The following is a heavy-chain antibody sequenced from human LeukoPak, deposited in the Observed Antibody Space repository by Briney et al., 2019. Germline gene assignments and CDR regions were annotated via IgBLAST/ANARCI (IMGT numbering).Heavy chain of an antibody. CDR2: ISDSSITM. J-gene: IGHJ5*02. CDR3: ARDGGFCSGGFCYRLFDP. V-gene: IGHV3-48*04. D-gene: IGHD2-15*01. CDR1: GFTFSSHN. Sequence: PGGPLRLSCAASGFTFSSHNMVWVRQPPGEGLEWISYISDSSITMYYADSVKGRFTISRDNAKNSLYLQMNSLRAEDTAVYYCARDGGFCSGGFCYRLFDPWGQGTLVTVSS.